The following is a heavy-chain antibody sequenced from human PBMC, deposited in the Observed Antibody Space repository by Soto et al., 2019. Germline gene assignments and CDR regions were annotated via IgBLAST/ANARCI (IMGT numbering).Heavy chain of an antibody. V-gene: IGHV1-69*08. CDR1: GGTFSSYT. CDR2: IIPILGIA. Sequence: QVQLVQSGAEVKKPGSSVKVSCKASGGTFSSYTISWVRQAPGQGLEWMGRIIPILGIANYAQKFQGRVTITXXKXTXXAYMELSSLRSEDTAVYYCARDIEDYYDSSGYYRDWGQGTLVTVSS. CDR3: ARDIEDYYDSSGYYRD. D-gene: IGHD3-22*01. J-gene: IGHJ4*02.